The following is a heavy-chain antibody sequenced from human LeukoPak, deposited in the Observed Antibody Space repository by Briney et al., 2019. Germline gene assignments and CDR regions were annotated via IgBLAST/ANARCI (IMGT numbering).Heavy chain of an antibody. CDR2: ISAYNGNT. CDR1: GYTFTSYG. J-gene: IGHJ6*02. CDR3: AHGTTGTGNYYYYGMDV. Sequence: GASVKVSCKASGYTFTSYGISWVRQAPGQGLEWMGWISAYNGNTNYAQKFQGRVTMTRNTSISTAYMELSSLRSEDTAVYYCAHGTTGTGNYYYYGMDVWGQGTTVTVSS. V-gene: IGHV1-18*01. D-gene: IGHD1-1*01.